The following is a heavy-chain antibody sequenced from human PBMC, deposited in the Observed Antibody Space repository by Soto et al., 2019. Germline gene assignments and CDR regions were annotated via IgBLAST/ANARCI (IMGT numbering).Heavy chain of an antibody. Sequence: QITLKESGPPLVEPTQTLTLTCTYSGFSLRTTGVGVGWIRQPPGKALEWLGIIYWNDDKRYSPSLKNRFTLTSDISKSQVVLTMTNTDPVDTATYYCAHTWGLPFDYWGQGTLVIVSS. CDR1: GFSLRTTGVG. CDR3: AHTWGLPFDY. CDR2: IYWNDDK. V-gene: IGHV2-5*01. J-gene: IGHJ4*02. D-gene: IGHD3-16*01.